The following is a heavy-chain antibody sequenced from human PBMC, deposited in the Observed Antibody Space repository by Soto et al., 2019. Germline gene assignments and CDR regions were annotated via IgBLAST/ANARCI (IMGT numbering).Heavy chain of an antibody. V-gene: IGHV1-2*04. J-gene: IGHJ6*03. D-gene: IGHD5-12*01. CDR3: ARESGGATATLDYNYFYMDV. CDR1: GDSFNDYY. Sequence: QVQLVQSGAEVRKPGASVTVSCRSSGDSFNDYYIHWVRQAPGQGFEWMGWINPNGGVTKYAQKFQGWVSMTRDTPIMTVYMQLSRLRSDDTAVYYCARESGGATATLDYNYFYMDVWGTGTTVTVSS. CDR2: INPNGGVT.